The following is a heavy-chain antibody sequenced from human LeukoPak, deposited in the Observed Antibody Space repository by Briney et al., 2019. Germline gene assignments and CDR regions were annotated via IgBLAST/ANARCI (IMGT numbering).Heavy chain of an antibody. CDR1: GGSFSGYY. D-gene: IGHD4/OR15-4a*01. Sequence: SETLSLTCAVYGGSFSGYYWSWIRQPPGKGLEWIGEINHSGSTNYNPSLKSRVTISVDTSKNQFSLKLSSVTAADTPVYYCARASLTFSASDYWGQGTLVTVSS. V-gene: IGHV4-34*01. CDR2: INHSGST. J-gene: IGHJ4*02. CDR3: ARASLTFSASDY.